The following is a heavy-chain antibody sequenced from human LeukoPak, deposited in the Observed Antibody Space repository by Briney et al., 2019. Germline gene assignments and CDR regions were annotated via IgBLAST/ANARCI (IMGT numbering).Heavy chain of an antibody. V-gene: IGHV3-23*01. D-gene: IGHD5-24*01. CDR2: ISGSGGST. CDR3: AKGHQGDRDGYNPLGYYFDY. J-gene: IGHJ4*02. CDR1: HFTFRTYA. Sequence: PGGSLRLSCAASHFTFRTYAMSWVRQAPGKGLEWVSAISGSGGSTYYADSVKGRFTISRDNSKNTLYLQMNSLRAEDTAVYYCAKGHQGDRDGYNPLGYYFDYWGQGTLVTVSS.